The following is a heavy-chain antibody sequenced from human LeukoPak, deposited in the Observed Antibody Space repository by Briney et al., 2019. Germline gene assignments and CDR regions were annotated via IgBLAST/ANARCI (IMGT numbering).Heavy chain of an antibody. CDR3: ARDGLSGDQAFDAFDI. D-gene: IGHD1-26*01. CDR2: IRSSGSNM. CDR1: GFTFRSYE. J-gene: IGHJ3*02. Sequence: GGSLRPSCAASGFTFRSYEMSWVRQAPGKGLEWIAYIRSSGSNMYYADSVRGRFSISRDNAKDSLYLQMNSLRAEDTAIYYCARDGLSGDQAFDAFDIWGQGTMVTVSS. V-gene: IGHV3-48*03.